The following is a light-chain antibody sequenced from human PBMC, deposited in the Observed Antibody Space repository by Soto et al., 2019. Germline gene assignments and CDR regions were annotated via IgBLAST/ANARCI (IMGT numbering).Light chain of an antibody. CDR2: AAS. CDR1: QGISSY. J-gene: IGKJ1*01. Sequence: AIRMIQSPSSFSASTGDRVTITCRASQGISSYLAWYQQKPGKAPKLLIYAASTLQSGVPSRFSGSGSGTDFTLTISCLQSEDFAAYYCQHYNSYSEAFGQGTKVDIK. CDR3: QHYNSYSEA. V-gene: IGKV1-8*01.